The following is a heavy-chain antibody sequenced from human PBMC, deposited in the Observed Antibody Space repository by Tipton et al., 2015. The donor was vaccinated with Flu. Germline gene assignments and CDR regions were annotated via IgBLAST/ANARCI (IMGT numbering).Heavy chain of an antibody. V-gene: IGHV3-33*06. J-gene: IGHJ4*02. D-gene: IGHD3-22*01. CDR2: IWYDGSNK. CDR1: GFTFSSYG. CDR3: AKDRSGDYDSSGYPPYYFDY. Sequence: SLRLSCAASGFTFSSYGMHWVRPAPGKGLEWVAVIWYDGSNKYYADSVKGRFTISRDNSKNTLYLQMNSLRAEDTAVYYCAKDRSGDYDSSGYPPYYFDYWGQGTLATVSS.